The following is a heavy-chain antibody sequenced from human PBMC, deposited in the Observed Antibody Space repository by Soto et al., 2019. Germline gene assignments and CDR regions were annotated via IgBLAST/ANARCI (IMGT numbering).Heavy chain of an antibody. V-gene: IGHV1-69*08. J-gene: IGHJ5*02. CDR1: GGTFSTYT. Sequence: QVQLVQSGAEVKKPGSSVKVSCKASGGTFSTYTITWVRQAPGQGLEWMGRIIPIIGIINYAQKFQGRVTIRADKFTGTAYMELTGPTSDDTAVYYCAGDPDSHYNDSHASSYPWGQGTLVTVSS. D-gene: IGHD4-4*01. CDR3: AGDPDSHYNDSHASSYP. CDR2: IIPIIGII.